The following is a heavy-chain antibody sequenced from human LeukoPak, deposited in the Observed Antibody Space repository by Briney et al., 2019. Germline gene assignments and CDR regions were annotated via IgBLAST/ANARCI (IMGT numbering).Heavy chain of an antibody. CDR1: GFTFASYG. D-gene: IGHD6-6*01. Sequence: ASVKVSCKASGFTFASYGFTWVRQAPGQGLEWMGWVSAYNGNTNYVQKLQGRVTMTTDTSTSTVYMELRSLRSDDTAVYYCERGGSSSSHGMDVWGQGTTVTVSS. V-gene: IGHV1-18*01. CDR2: VSAYNGNT. J-gene: IGHJ6*02. CDR3: ERGGSSSSHGMDV.